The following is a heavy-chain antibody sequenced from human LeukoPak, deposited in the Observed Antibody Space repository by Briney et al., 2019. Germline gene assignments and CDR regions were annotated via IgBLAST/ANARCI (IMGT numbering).Heavy chain of an antibody. Sequence: SETLSLTCTVSGGSISSYYWSWIRQPPGKGLEWIGYIYYSGSTNYNPSLKSRVTISVDTSKNQFSLKLSSVTAADTAVYYCASHTYYYDSSGYSYRRHDALDIWGQGTMVTVSS. D-gene: IGHD3-22*01. CDR3: ASHTYYYDSSGYSYRRHDALDI. CDR1: GGSISSYY. J-gene: IGHJ3*02. V-gene: IGHV4-59*01. CDR2: IYYSGST.